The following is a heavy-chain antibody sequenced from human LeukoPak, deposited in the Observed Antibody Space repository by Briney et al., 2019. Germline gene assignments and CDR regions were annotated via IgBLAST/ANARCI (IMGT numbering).Heavy chain of an antibody. V-gene: IGHV3-23*01. CDR3: ARRAVAGLWFFDY. D-gene: IGHD6-19*01. Sequence: QSGGSLRLSCAASGLTFSNYGMIWVRQAPGTGLEWVSAIGSGGGTYYADSVKGRFTISRDNSKNTLYLQMNSLRVEDTAVYYCARRAVAGLWFFDYWGQGILVTVSS. CDR1: GLTFSNYG. CDR2: IGSGGGT. J-gene: IGHJ4*02.